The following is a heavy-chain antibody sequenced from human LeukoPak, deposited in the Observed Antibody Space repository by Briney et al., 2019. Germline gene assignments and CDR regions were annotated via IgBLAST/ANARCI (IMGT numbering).Heavy chain of an antibody. V-gene: IGHV1-58*02. J-gene: IGHJ6*03. CDR2: IVVGSGNT. CDR3: AAGQWELPEGYYMDV. D-gene: IGHD1-26*01. Sequence: AASVKVSCKASGFTFTSSAMQWVRQARGQRLEWIGWIVVGSGNTNYAQKFQERVTVTRDMSTSTAYMELSSLRSEDTAVYYCAAGQWELPEGYYMDVWGKGTTVTVSS. CDR1: GFTFTSSA.